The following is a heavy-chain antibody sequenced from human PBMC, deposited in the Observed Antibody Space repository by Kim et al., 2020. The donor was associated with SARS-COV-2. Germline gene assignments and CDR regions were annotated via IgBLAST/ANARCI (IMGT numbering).Heavy chain of an antibody. Sequence: GGSLRLSCAASGFTFSSYGMHWVRQAPGKGLEWVAVIWYDGSNKYYADSVKGRFTISRDNSKNTLYLQMNSLRAEDTAVYYCARELDVGWALYYYGMDVCGQGTTVTVSS. J-gene: IGHJ6*01. D-gene: IGHD1-26*01. V-gene: IGHV3-33*01. CDR3: ARELDVGWALYYYGMDV. CDR2: IWYDGSNK. CDR1: GFTFSSYG.